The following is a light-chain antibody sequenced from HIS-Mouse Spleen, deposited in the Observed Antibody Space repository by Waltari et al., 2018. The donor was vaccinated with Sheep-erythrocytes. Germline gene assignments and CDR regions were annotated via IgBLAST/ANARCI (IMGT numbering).Light chain of an antibody. V-gene: IGLV7-43*01. CDR3: CSYAGSYNHV. Sequence: YLNWYQQKPGQAPRALIYSTSNKHSWTPARFSGSLLGGKAALTLSGVQPEDEADYYCCSYAGSYNHVFATGTKVTVL. CDR1: Y. CDR2: STS. J-gene: IGLJ1*01.